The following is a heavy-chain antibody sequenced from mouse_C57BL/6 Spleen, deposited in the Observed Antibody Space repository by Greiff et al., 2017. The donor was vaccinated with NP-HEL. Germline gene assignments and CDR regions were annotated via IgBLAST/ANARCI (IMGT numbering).Heavy chain of an antibody. V-gene: IGHV2-5*01. D-gene: IGHD2-2*01. CDR2: IWRGGST. Sequence: VQLQQSGPGLVQPSQSLSITCTVSGFSLTSYGVHWVRQSPGKGLEWLGVIWRGGSTDYNAAFMSRLSITKDNSKSQVFFKMNSLQADDTAIYYCAKNGGYDVKEDYAMDYWGQGTSVTVSS. CDR1: GFSLTSYG. J-gene: IGHJ4*01. CDR3: AKNGGYDVKEDYAMDY.